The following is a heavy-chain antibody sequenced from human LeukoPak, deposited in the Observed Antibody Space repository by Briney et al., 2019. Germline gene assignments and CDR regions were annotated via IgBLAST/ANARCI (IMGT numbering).Heavy chain of an antibody. V-gene: IGHV4-4*07. CDR3: VREGGSENYRPFDY. CDR1: GGSISSYY. J-gene: IGHJ4*02. Sequence: SETLALTCTVSGGSISSYYWSWLRPPAGKGLEWIGRIYISGTTNYNPSLKSRVTMSVYTSKNQFSLKLSSVTAADTAVYYCVREGGSENYRPFDYWGQGTLATVSS. CDR2: IYISGTT. D-gene: IGHD3-16*01.